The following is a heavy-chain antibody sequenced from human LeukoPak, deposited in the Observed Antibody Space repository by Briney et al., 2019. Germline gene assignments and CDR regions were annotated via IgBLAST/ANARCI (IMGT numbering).Heavy chain of an antibody. CDR3: AKSRAVAGYFDN. V-gene: IGHV3-9*03. J-gene: IGHJ4*02. D-gene: IGHD6-19*01. Sequence: PGGSLRLSCAASGFTFSSYAMSWVRQAPGKGLEWVSGISWNSGSIGYADSVKGRFTISRDNAKNSLYLQRNSLRAEDMALYYCAKSRAVAGYFDNWGQGTLVTVSS. CDR1: GFTFSSYA. CDR2: ISWNSGSI.